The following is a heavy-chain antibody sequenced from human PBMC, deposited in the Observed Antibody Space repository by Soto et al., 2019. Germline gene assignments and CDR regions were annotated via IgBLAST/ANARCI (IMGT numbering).Heavy chain of an antibody. D-gene: IGHD1-26*01. J-gene: IGHJ6*02. Sequence: PSETLSLTCAVYGGSFTGNYRSWSRQPPGKGPEWMGEVNDSGSTNFNPSLKSRVTISGDTSKKQFTLKLTSVTAADTAVYYCATDSATSYFGMDVWGHGTTVT. CDR1: GGSFTGNY. V-gene: IGHV4-34*01. CDR2: VNDSGST. CDR3: ATDSATSYFGMDV.